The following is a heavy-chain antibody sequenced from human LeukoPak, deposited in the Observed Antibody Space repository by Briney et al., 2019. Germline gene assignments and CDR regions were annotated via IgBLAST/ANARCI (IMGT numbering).Heavy chain of an antibody. CDR2: ISAYNGNT. CDR1: GGTFSSYA. CDR3: ARVERLWGSGRYFDY. Sequence: ASVKVSCKASGGTFSSYAISWVRQAPGQGLEWMGWISAYNGNTNYAQKLQGRVTMTTDTSTSTAYMELRSLRSDDTAVYYCARVERLWGSGRYFDYWGQGTLVTVSS. D-gene: IGHD3-10*01. V-gene: IGHV1-18*01. J-gene: IGHJ4*02.